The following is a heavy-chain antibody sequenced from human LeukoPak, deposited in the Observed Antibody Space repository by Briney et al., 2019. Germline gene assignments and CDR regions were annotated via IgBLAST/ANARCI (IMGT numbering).Heavy chain of an antibody. Sequence: SETLSLTCAVSGGFISNINWWSWVRQPPGSGLEWIGEVHQSGVTNYNPSLKSRVTISLDKSNNQFSLKLNSVTAADTAVYFCAENGPWSLKYWGQGTLVTVSS. D-gene: IGHD2-15*01. V-gene: IGHV4-4*02. CDR2: VHQSGVT. CDR3: AENGPWSLKY. J-gene: IGHJ4*02. CDR1: GGFISNINW.